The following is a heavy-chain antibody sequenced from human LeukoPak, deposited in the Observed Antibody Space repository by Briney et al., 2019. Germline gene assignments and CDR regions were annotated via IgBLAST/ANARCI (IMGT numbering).Heavy chain of an antibody. V-gene: IGHV3-30*02. CDR1: GFTFSSYG. Sequence: GGSLRLSCAASGFTFSSYGMHWVRQAPGKGLEWVAFIRYDGSNKCYADSVKGRFTISRDNSKNTLYLQMNSLRAEDTAVYYCAKDRSGYCSGGSCYAVDYWGQGTLVTVSS. J-gene: IGHJ4*02. CDR2: IRYDGSNK. D-gene: IGHD2-15*01. CDR3: AKDRSGYCSGGSCYAVDY.